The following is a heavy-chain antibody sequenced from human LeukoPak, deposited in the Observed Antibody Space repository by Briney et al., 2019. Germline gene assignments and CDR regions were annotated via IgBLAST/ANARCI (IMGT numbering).Heavy chain of an antibody. J-gene: IGHJ5*02. D-gene: IGHD3-3*01. CDR1: GYTFTSYG. CDR3: ARDSYFWSGYYTGWFDP. Sequence: ASVKVSCKASGYTFTSYGISWVRQAPGQGLEWVGWISAYNGNTNYAQKLQGRVTMTTDTSTSTAYMELRSLRSDDAAVYYCARDSYFWSGYYTGWFDPWGQGTLVTVSS. CDR2: ISAYNGNT. V-gene: IGHV1-18*01.